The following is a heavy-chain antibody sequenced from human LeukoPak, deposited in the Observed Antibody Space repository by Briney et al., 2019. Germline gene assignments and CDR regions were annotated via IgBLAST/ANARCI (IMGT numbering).Heavy chain of an antibody. CDR1: EFSFIDYY. CDR3: ASTLKGWHFDY. V-gene: IGHV3-11*04. J-gene: IGHJ4*02. CDR2: NSSSGSTI. Sequence: NPGGSLRLSCAASEFSFIDYYMSWIRQAPGKGLEWVSYNSSSGSTIYYADSVMGRFTISRANAKNSLYLQMNSMSAEDTAMYYCASTLKGWHFDYWGRGTLVTVSS.